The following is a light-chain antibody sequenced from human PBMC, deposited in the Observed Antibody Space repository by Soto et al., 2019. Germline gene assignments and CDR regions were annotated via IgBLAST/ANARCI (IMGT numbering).Light chain of an antibody. CDR2: GAS. Sequence: EIVLPPYPATLSVSPAARATLSFRDSESSNSNLAWYQQKPGPAPRLLIDGASSGASGIAGRFSGSGSGTDFTLTSSRLEPEDFAVYYWQQGGISGTFGQGTKVDI. CDR3: QQGGISGT. J-gene: IGKJ1*01. CDR1: ESSNSN. V-gene: IGKV3-20*01.